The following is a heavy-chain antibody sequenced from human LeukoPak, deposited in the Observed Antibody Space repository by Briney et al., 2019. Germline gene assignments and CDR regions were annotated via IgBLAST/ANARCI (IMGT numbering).Heavy chain of an antibody. CDR3: ARGLRRGYDILTGYYWSSFDY. J-gene: IGHJ4*02. Sequence: PSETLSLTCTVSGGSISSSTYYWGWIRQPPGKGLEWIGSIYYSGSTYYNPSLKSRVTISVDTSKNQFSLKLSSVTAADTAVYYCARGLRRGYDILTGYYWSSFDYWGQGTLVTVSS. CDR2: IYYSGST. CDR1: GGSISSSTYY. V-gene: IGHV4-39*07. D-gene: IGHD3-9*01.